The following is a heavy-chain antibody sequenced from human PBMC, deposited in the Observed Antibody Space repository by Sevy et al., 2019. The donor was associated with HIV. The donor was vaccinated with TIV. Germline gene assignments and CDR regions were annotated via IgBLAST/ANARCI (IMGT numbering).Heavy chain of an antibody. V-gene: IGHV3-30*18. J-gene: IGHJ4*02. CDR3: AKEDYGGNLPNYFAS. Sequence: GGSLRLSCAASGFTFSDHGMHWVRQAPGNGLDWVAAISYDGNNRYYADSVKGRFTISRDNSKNTLYLQMDSVRPEDTAVYYCAKEDYGGNLPNYFASLGQGTRVTVSS. CDR2: ISYDGNNR. CDR1: GFTFSDHG. D-gene: IGHD4-17*01.